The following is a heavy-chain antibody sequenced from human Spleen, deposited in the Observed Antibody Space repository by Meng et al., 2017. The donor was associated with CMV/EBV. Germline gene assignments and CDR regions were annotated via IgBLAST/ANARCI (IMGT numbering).Heavy chain of an antibody. V-gene: IGHV1-69*10. CDR3: ARRESPNYYYGMDV. D-gene: IGHD3-10*01. CDR2: IIPILGIA. J-gene: IGHJ6*02. Sequence: ASGGTFSSSAISWVRQAPGQGLEWMGGIIPILGIANYAQKFQGRVTITADKSTSTAYMELSSLRSEDTAVYYCARRESPNYYYGMDVWGQGTTVTVSS. CDR1: GGTFSSSA.